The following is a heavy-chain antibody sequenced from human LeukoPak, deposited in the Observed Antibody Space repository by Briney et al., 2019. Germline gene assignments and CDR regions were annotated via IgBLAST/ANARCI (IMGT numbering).Heavy chain of an antibody. CDR2: ISGSGGST. V-gene: IGHV3-23*01. Sequence: GGSPRLSCAASGFTFSSYAMTCVRQAPARGLEWVSAISGSGGSTYYADSVKGRFTISRDQSKNTLFLQMNSLRAEDTAVYYCAKDRTYYYDSGGYYSDYWGQGTLVTVSS. J-gene: IGHJ4*02. D-gene: IGHD3-22*01. CDR3: AKDRTYYYDSGGYYSDY. CDR1: GFTFSSYA.